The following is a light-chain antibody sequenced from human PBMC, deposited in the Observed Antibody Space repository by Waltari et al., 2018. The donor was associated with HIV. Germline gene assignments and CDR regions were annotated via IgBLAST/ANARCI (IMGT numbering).Light chain of an antibody. Sequence: VVTQTPLSLSVTPGQPASISCKSSQSLLPSDGETYLYGYLQKPGQSPQLLIYEVSNRFSGVPEGFSGSGSGTYFTLKISRVEAEDVGSYYCLQTIQLPLTFGQRTRLEIK. J-gene: IGKJ5*01. CDR3: LQTIQLPLT. V-gene: IGKV2D-29*02. CDR1: QSLLPSDGETY. CDR2: EVS.